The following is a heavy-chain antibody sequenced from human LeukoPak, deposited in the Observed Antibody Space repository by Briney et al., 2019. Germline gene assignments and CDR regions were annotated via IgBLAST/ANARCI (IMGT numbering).Heavy chain of an antibody. CDR1: GFTVSSNY. CDR3: ARESSTSWGPGAFDI. CDR2: IYSGGST. V-gene: IGHV3-53*01. J-gene: IGHJ3*02. Sequence: GGSLRLSCAASGFTVSSNYMSWVRQAPGKGLEWVSVIYSGGSTYYADSVKGRFTISRDNSKNTLYLQMNSLRAEDTAVYYCARESSTSWGPGAFDIWGQGTMVTVSS. D-gene: IGHD2-2*01.